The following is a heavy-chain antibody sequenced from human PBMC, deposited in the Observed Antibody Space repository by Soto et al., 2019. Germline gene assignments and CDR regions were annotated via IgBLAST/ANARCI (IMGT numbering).Heavy chain of an antibody. J-gene: IGHJ4*02. D-gene: IGHD4-17*01. V-gene: IGHV4-30-4*01. CDR1: GGSISSGDYY. CDR3: ARDHRRGFYGDLDY. CDR2: IYYSGST. Sequence: SETLSLTCTVSGGSISSGDYYWSWIRQPPGKGLEWIGYIYYSGSTYYNPSLKSRVTISVDTSKNQFSLKLSSVTAADTAVYYCARDHRRGFYGDLDYWGQGTLVTVSS.